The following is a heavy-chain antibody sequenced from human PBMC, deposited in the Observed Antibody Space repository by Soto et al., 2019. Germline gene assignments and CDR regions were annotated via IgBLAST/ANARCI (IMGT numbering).Heavy chain of an antibody. CDR1: GGSISSGDYY. CDR3: ARERITMVRGVIASHFDY. J-gene: IGHJ4*02. CDR2: IYYSGST. Sequence: QVQLQESGPGLVKPSQTLSLTCTVSGGSISSGDYYWSWIRQPPGKGLEWIGYIYYSGSTYYNPSLKRRVTISVDTSKNQFSLKLSSVTAADTAVYYCARERITMVRGVIASHFDYWGQGTLVTVSS. V-gene: IGHV4-30-4*01. D-gene: IGHD3-10*01.